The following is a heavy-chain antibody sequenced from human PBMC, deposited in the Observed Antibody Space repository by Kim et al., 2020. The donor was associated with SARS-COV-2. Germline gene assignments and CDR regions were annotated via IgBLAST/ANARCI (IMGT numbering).Heavy chain of an antibody. Sequence: GGSLRLSCAASGFTFTSYSMNWVRQAPGKGLEWVSTISTSSSYIFYADSVKGRFTNSRDNAKNSLYLQMNSLRVEDTAVYYCARSTGWLPAFDIWGQGTMVTVSS. CDR2: ISTSSSYI. V-gene: IGHV3-21*01. CDR3: ARSTGWLPAFDI. J-gene: IGHJ3*02. D-gene: IGHD3-22*01. CDR1: GFTFTSYS.